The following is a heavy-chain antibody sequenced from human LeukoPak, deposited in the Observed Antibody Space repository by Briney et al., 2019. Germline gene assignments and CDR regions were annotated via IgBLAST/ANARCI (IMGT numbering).Heavy chain of an antibody. CDR3: ARDSSGYYFDY. CDR1: GGSISSGDYY. V-gene: IGHV4-30-4*01. J-gene: IGHJ4*02. D-gene: IGHD3-22*01. Sequence: PSQTLSLTCTVSGGSISSGDYYWSWIRQPPGKGLEWIGYIYYSGSTYYNPSLKSRVTISVDTSKNQFSLNLSSVTAADTAVYYCARDSSGYYFDYWGQGTLVTVSS. CDR2: IYYSGST.